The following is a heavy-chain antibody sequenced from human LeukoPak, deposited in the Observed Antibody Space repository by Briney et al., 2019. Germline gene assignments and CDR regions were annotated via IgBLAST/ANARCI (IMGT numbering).Heavy chain of an antibody. CDR3: ARDRVPITMVRGVIIPKGDAFDI. CDR1: GGSISSGSYY. J-gene: IGHJ3*02. Sequence: PSETLSLTCTVSGGSISSGSYYWSWIRQPPGKGLEWIGRIYTSGSTNYNPSLKSRVTISVDTSKNQFSLKLSSVTAADTAVYYCARDRVPITMVRGVIIPKGDAFDIWGQGTMVTVSS. V-gene: IGHV4-61*02. D-gene: IGHD3-10*01. CDR2: IYTSGST.